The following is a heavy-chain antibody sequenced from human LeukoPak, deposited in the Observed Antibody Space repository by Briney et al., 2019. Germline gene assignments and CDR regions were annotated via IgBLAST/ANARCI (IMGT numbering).Heavy chain of an antibody. CDR2: IKSKTDGGTT. V-gene: IGHV3-15*01. CDR1: GFTFSNAW. Sequence: GGSLRLSCAASGFTFSNAWMSWVRQAPGKGLEWVGRIKSKTDGGTTDYAAPVKGRFTISRDDSKNTLYLQMNSLKTEDTAVYYCTTDPFWSGYYTPYNWFDPWGQGTLVTVSS. D-gene: IGHD3-3*01. CDR3: TTDPFWSGYYTPYNWFDP. J-gene: IGHJ5*02.